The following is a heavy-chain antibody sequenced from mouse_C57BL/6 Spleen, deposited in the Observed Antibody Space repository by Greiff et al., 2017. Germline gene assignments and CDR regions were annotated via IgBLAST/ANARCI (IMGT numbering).Heavy chain of an antibody. V-gene: IGHV3-6*01. J-gene: IGHJ3*01. CDR3: ASRGAWFAY. Sequence: VQLQQSGPGLVKPSQSLSLTCSVTGYSITSGYYWNWIRQFPGNKLEWMGYISYDGSNNYNPSLKNRISITRDTSKNQFFLKLNSVTTEDTATYYCASRGAWFAYWGQGTLVTVSA. CDR1: GYSITSGYY. CDR2: ISYDGSN.